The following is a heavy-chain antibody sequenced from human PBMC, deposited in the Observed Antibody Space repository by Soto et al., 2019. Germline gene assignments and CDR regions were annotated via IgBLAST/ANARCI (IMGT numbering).Heavy chain of an antibody. CDR1: GFTFTRAW. Sequence: PGGSLRLSCAASGFTFTRAWLNWVRQAPGKGLEWVGRAKSEINGGAVDYADSVKGRFTISRDNSKNTLYLQMNSLRAEDTAVYYCAKDTYYYDSSGYYWFDYWGQGTLVTVSS. CDR2: AKSEINGGAV. CDR3: AKDTYYYDSSGYYWFDY. V-gene: IGHV3-15*07. D-gene: IGHD3-22*01. J-gene: IGHJ4*02.